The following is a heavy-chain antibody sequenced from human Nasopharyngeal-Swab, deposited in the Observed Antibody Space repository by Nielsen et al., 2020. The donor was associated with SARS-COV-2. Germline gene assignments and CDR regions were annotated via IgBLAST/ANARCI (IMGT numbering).Heavy chain of an antibody. V-gene: IGHV3-21*01. CDR2: ISSSTSYI. CDR1: GFTFSNYS. Sequence: GESLKISCAASGFTFSNYSMNWVRQAPGKGLEWVSSISSSTSYIYYADSVMGRFTISRDNAKNSLYLQMNSLRAEDTAVYYCARDGFGESPYYYYYGMDVWGQGTTVTVSS. D-gene: IGHD3-10*01. CDR3: ARDGFGESPYYYYYGMDV. J-gene: IGHJ6*02.